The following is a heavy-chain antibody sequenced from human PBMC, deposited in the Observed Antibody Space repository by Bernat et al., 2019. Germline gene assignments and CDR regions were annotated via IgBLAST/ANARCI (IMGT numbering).Heavy chain of an antibody. CDR2: IYYSGST. J-gene: IGHJ5*02. V-gene: IGHV4-39*01. Sequence: QLQLQESGPGLVKPSETLSLTCTVSGGSISSSSYYWGWIRQPPGKGLEWIGSIYYSGSTYYNPSLKSRVTISVDTSKNQFSLKLSSVTAADTAVYYCARHVLSQPAGWFDPWGQGTLVTVSS. CDR3: ARHVLSQPAGWFDP. CDR1: GGSISSSSYY. D-gene: IGHD2-2*01.